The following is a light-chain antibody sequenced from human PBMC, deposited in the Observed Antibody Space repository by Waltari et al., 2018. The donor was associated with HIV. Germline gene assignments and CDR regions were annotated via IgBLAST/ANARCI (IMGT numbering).Light chain of an antibody. CDR2: DVS. CDR1: SSDVGGYHY. CDR3: SSYTSSNTLPYV. J-gene: IGLJ1*01. V-gene: IGLV2-14*03. Sequence: QSALTQPASVSGSPGQSITISCTGTSSDVGGYHYVSWCQQHPGNAPKLMIYDVSNRPSGVSNRFSGSKSGNTASLTISGLQAEDEADYYCSSYTSSNTLPYVFGTGTRVTVL.